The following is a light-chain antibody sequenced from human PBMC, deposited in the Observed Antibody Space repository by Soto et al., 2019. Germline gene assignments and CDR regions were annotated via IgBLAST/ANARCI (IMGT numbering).Light chain of an antibody. CDR1: QSISSW. J-gene: IGKJ1*01. CDR2: DAS. Sequence: DIQMTQSPSTLSASVGDRVIITCRASQSISSWLAWYQQKPGKAPKLLIYDASSLESGVPSRFSGSGSGTEFTLTISSLQPDDFATYYCQQYNSSPWTFGQGTKVEIK. CDR3: QQYNSSPWT. V-gene: IGKV1-5*01.